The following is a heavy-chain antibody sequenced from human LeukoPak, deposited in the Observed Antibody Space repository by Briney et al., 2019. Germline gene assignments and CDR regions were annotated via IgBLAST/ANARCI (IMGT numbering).Heavy chain of an antibody. CDR1: GGSISSYY. D-gene: IGHD3-10*01. CDR2: IYTSGST. V-gene: IGHV4-4*07. J-gene: IGHJ4*02. CDR3: ARPVRDGSGSYPDY. Sequence: SETLSLTCTVSGGSISSYYWSWLRQPAGKGLEWIGRIYTSGSTNYNPSLKSRVTISVDTSKNQFSLKLSSVTAADTAVYYCARPVRDGSGSYPDYWGQGTLVTVSS.